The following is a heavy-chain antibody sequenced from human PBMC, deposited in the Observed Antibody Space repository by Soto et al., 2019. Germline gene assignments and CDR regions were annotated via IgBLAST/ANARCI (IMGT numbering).Heavy chain of an antibody. CDR1: GGSISSYY. CDR2: IYTSGST. D-gene: IGHD6-13*01. V-gene: IGHV4-4*07. CDR3: ARDLGLAAAGRHYFSVRDV. J-gene: IGHJ6*02. Sequence: PSETLPLTCTVSGGSISSYYWSWIRQPAGKGLEWIGRIYTSGSTNYNPSLKSRVTMSVDTSKNQFSLKLSSVTAADTAVYYCARDLGLAAAGRHYFSVRDVWRQWTTVTV.